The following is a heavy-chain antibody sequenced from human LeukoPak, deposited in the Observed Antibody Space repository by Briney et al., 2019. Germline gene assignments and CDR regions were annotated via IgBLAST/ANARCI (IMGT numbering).Heavy chain of an antibody. Sequence: GGSLRLPCAASGFTFDDYAMHWVRQAPGKGLEWVSGISWNSGSIGYADSVKGRFTISRDNAKNSLYLQMNSLRAEDMALYYCAKDFSMVRGVTSSAFDIWGQGTMVTVSS. V-gene: IGHV3-9*03. D-gene: IGHD3-10*01. J-gene: IGHJ3*02. CDR1: GFTFDDYA. CDR3: AKDFSMVRGVTSSAFDI. CDR2: ISWNSGSI.